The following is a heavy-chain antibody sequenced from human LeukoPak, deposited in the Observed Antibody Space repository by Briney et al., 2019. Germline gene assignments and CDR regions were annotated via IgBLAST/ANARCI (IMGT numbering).Heavy chain of an antibody. D-gene: IGHD3-22*01. CDR3: ARTPHDSSGYYEYYFDY. Sequence: SETLSLTCTVSGGSISSSSYYWGWIRQPPGKGLEWIGSIYYSGSTYYNPSLKSRVTVSVDTSKNQFSLKLSSVTAADTAVYYCARTPHDSSGYYEYYFDYWGQGTLVTVSS. J-gene: IGHJ4*02. V-gene: IGHV4-39*01. CDR2: IYYSGST. CDR1: GGSISSSSYY.